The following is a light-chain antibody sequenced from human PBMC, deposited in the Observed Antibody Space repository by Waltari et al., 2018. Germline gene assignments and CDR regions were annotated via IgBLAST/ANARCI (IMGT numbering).Light chain of an antibody. Sequence: DIQMTQSPAFLSASVGDRATITCRASQNINSDLNWYKHQPGKAPQILIYAATNLQIGVPSRFSGSGSGTEFTLTISSLQPEDFATYYCQQSYTVPPFTFGPGTKVDVK. J-gene: IGKJ3*01. CDR3: QQSYTVPPFT. CDR2: AAT. V-gene: IGKV1-39*01. CDR1: QNINSD.